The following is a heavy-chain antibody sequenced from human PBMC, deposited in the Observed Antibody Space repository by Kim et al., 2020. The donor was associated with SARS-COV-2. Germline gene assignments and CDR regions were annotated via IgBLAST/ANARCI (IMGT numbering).Heavy chain of an antibody. V-gene: IGHV3-33*01. Sequence: KYYADSVKGRFTISRDNSKNTLYLQMNSLRAEDTAVYYCARDRGVADFDYWGQGTLVTVSS. D-gene: IGHD3-10*01. CDR3: ARDRGVADFDY. J-gene: IGHJ4*02. CDR2: K.